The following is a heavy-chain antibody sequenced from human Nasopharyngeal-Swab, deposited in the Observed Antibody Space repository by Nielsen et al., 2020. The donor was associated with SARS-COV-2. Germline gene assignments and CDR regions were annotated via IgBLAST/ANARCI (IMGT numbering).Heavy chain of an antibody. Sequence: VRQAPGQGLEGMGGFNPNSGGTNYAQKFQGWVTMTRDTSISTAYMELSRLRSGDTAVYYCARGGPGYCSSTRCYGNWFDPWGQGTLVTVSS. D-gene: IGHD2-2*01. CDR2: FNPNSGGT. CDR3: ARGGPGYCSSTRCYGNWFDP. J-gene: IGHJ5*02. V-gene: IGHV1-2*04.